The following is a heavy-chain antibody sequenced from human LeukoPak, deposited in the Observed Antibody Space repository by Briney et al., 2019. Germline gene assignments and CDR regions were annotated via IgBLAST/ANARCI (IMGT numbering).Heavy chain of an antibody. CDR1: GITFSNVW. J-gene: IGHJ4*02. CDR3: ARSIGAAGKDY. CDR2: IYSDGST. D-gene: IGHD6-13*01. V-gene: IGHV3-53*01. Sequence: GGSLRLSCAASGITFSNVWMSWVRQAPGKGLEWVSIIYSDGSTDYADFVKGRFTVSRDKVRNTLYLQMHSLTAEDTAVYYCARSIGAAGKDYWGQGTLVTVSS.